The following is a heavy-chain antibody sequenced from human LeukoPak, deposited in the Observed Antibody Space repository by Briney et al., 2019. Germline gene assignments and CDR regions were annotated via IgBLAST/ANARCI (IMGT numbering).Heavy chain of an antibody. D-gene: IGHD1-26*01. J-gene: IGHJ4*02. CDR3: AGGRMGRYYDH. Sequence: PSETLSLTCTVSGGSISSYYWSWIRQSPAKGLEWIGYFYHIGGTSYNPSLRSRVTISVDSSQKKFSLQVTSVTAADTAIYYCAGGRMGRYYDHWGQGTLVAVSA. V-gene: IGHV4-59*08. CDR1: GGSISSYY. CDR2: FYHIGGT.